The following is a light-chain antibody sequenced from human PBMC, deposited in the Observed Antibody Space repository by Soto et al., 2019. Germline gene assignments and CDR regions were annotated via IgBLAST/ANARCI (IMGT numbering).Light chain of an antibody. J-gene: IGKJ2*01. CDR1: QYLSSSY. Sequence: EIVLTQSPGTLSLSPGERATLSCRASQYLSSSYLVWYQQKPGQAPRLLIYAASSRATGIPDRFSGSGSATEYNLTISRLEPEDFAVYYCQQQGTFGQGTKLEIK. CDR3: QQQGT. CDR2: AAS. V-gene: IGKV3-20*01.